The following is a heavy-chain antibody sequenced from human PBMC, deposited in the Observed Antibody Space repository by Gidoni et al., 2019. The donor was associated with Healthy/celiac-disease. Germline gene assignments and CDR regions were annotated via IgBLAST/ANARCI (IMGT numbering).Heavy chain of an antibody. CDR2: IRSKAYGGTT. V-gene: IGHV3-49*03. D-gene: IGHD1-26*01. CDR3: TRAPLPGSGSYFGNWFDP. Sequence: EVQLVESGGGLVQPGRSLRLSCTASGFTFGDYAMSWFRQAPGKGLEWVGFIRSKAYGGTTEYAASVKGRFTISRDDSKSIAYLQMNSLKTEDTAVYYCTRAPLPGSGSYFGNWFDPWGQGTLVTVSS. J-gene: IGHJ5*02. CDR1: GFTFGDYA.